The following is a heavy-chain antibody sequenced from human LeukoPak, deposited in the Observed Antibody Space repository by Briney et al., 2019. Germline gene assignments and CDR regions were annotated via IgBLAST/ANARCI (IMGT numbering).Heavy chain of an antibody. V-gene: IGHV4-59*12. Sequence: SETLSLTCTVSGGSISSYYWSWLRQPPGKGLEWIGYIYYSGSTNYNPSLKSRVTISVDKSKNQFSLKLRSVTAADTAVYYCARDQWLLRGGDHDAFDIWGQGTMVTVSS. CDR3: ARDQWLLRGGDHDAFDI. D-gene: IGHD6-19*01. CDR2: IYYSGST. CDR1: GGSISSYY. J-gene: IGHJ3*02.